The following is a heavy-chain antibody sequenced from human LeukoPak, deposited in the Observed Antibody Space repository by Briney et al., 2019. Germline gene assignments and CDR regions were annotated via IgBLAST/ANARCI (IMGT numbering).Heavy chain of an antibody. Sequence: GGSLRLSCAASGFTFDDYAMHWVRQAPGKGLEWVSGISWNSGSIGYADSVKGRFTISRDNAKNSLYLQMNSLRAEDTALYYCAKDVTMIVVVNDAFDIWGQGTMVTVSS. CDR3: AKDVTMIVVVNDAFDI. CDR1: GFTFDDYA. J-gene: IGHJ3*02. V-gene: IGHV3-9*01. CDR2: ISWNSGSI. D-gene: IGHD3-22*01.